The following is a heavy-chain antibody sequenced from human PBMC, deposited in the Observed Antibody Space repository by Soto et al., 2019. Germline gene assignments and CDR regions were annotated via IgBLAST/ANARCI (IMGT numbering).Heavy chain of an antibody. D-gene: IGHD2-21*02. CDR2: IIPIFGTA. CDR1: GGTFSSYA. J-gene: IGHJ3*02. Sequence: QVQLVQSGAEVKKPGSSVKVSCKASGGTFSSYAISWVRQAPGQGLEWMGGIIPIFGTANYAQKVQGRVTITADESTSTAYMELSSLRSEDTAVYYCARDRSIVVVTNDAFDIWGQGTMFTVSS. CDR3: ARDRSIVVVTNDAFDI. V-gene: IGHV1-69*01.